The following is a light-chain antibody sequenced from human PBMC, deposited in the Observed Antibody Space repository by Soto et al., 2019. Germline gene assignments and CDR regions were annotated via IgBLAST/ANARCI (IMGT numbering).Light chain of an antibody. CDR3: QQSYIFPPT. CDR1: QNISRS. V-gene: IGKV1-39*01. CDR2: AAS. Sequence: DIQMTQSPSSLSASVRDRVTITCRAGQNISRSLNWYQQKPGKAPKLLIYAASTLQSGVPSRFSGRGSGTQFTLTVGSLQPEDSATYYCQQSYIFPPTFGQGTKVEIK. J-gene: IGKJ1*01.